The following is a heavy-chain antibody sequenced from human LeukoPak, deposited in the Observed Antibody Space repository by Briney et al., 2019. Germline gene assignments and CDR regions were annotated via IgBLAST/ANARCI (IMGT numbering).Heavy chain of an antibody. Sequence: KPSETLSLTCAVYGGSFSGYYWSWIRQPPGKGLEWIGEINHSGSTHYNPSLKSRVTISVDTSKNQFSLKLSSVTAADTAVYYCARGPGPDIVVVPAAIFDYWGQGTLVTVSS. J-gene: IGHJ4*02. D-gene: IGHD2-2*02. V-gene: IGHV4-34*01. CDR1: GGSFSGYY. CDR2: INHSGST. CDR3: ARGPGPDIVVVPAAIFDY.